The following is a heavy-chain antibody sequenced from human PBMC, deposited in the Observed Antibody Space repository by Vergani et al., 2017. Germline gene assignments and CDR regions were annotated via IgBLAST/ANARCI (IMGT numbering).Heavy chain of an antibody. CDR3: VRGGLATSYNWFDP. CDR2: IKQDGSED. Sequence: EVLLVESGGDLVQPGGSLRLSCEASGFNFQIFWMGWVRQTAEKGLEWVANIKQDGSEDYYVDSVKGRFTITRDNAKNFIYLQMNSLRADDTAVYYCVRGGLATSYNWFDPWGQGTRVTVSS. CDR1: GFNFQIFW. J-gene: IGHJ5*01. D-gene: IGHD5-24*01. V-gene: IGHV3-7*01.